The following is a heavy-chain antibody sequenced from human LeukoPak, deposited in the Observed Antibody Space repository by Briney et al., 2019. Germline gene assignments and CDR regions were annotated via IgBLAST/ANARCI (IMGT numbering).Heavy chain of an antibody. D-gene: IGHD3-16*01. CDR2: IYTSGST. CDR3: ARDSSRGGAYYFDY. Sequence: PSETLSLTCTVSGGSISSYYWSWIRQPAGKGLEWIGRIYTSGSTYYNPPLKSRVTISVGTSKNQFSLKLSSVTAADTAVYYCARDSSRGGAYYFDYWGQGTLVTISS. V-gene: IGHV4-4*07. J-gene: IGHJ4*02. CDR1: GGSISSYY.